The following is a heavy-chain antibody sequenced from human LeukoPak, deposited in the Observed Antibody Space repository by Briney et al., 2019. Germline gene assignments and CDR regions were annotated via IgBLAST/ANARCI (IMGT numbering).Heavy chain of an antibody. CDR3: ATYGVDYYGMDV. D-gene: IGHD4-17*01. V-gene: IGHV3-74*01. J-gene: IGHJ6*02. Sequence: PGGSLRLSCAASGFTFSSYWMHWVRQAPGKGLVWVSRVKSDGSSIRYADSVKGRFTISRDNAKNTLYLQMNSLRDEDTAVYYCATYGVDYYGMDVWGQGTTVTVSS. CDR1: GFTFSSYW. CDR2: VKSDGSSI.